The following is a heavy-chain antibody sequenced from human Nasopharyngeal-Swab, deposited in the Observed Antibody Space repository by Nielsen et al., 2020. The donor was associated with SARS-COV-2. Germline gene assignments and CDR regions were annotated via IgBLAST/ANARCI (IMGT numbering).Heavy chain of an antibody. CDR1: GGSISGYF. CDR3: ARSGTTKYGLDV. CDR2: VYNSGST. Sequence: GSLRLSCSVSGGSISGYFLSWIRQPAGEGLEWIGRVYNSGSTNYNPSLKSRVTISIDMSKNQFSLELRSVTAADTAFYYCARSGTTKYGLDVWGQGTTVIVSS. V-gene: IGHV4-4*07. D-gene: IGHD1-1*01. J-gene: IGHJ6*01.